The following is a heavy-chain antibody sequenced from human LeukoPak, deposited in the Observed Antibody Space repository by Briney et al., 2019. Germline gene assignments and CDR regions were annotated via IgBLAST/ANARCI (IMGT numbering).Heavy chain of an antibody. J-gene: IGHJ3*02. Sequence: PSETLSLTCTVSGGSISSYYWSWIRQPPGKGLEWIGYIYYSGSTNYNPSLKSRVTISVDTSKNQFSLKLSAVTAADTAVYYCARVKGVVPDALDIWGQGTMVTVSS. CDR2: IYYSGST. CDR1: GGSISSYY. CDR3: ARVKGVVPDALDI. V-gene: IGHV4-59*01. D-gene: IGHD2-15*01.